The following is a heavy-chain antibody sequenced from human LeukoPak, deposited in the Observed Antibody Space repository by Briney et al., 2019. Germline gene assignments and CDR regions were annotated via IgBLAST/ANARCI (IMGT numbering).Heavy chain of an antibody. Sequence: GGSLRLSCAASGFTFSSYEMNWVRQAPGKGLEWVSYISSSGSTIYYADSVKGRFTISRDNAKNSLYLQMNSLRAEDTAVYYCARPPVLLWFGEAPGYFDYWGQGTLVTVSS. J-gene: IGHJ4*02. CDR1: GFTFSSYE. D-gene: IGHD3-10*01. CDR2: ISSSGSTI. CDR3: ARPPVLLWFGEAPGYFDY. V-gene: IGHV3-48*03.